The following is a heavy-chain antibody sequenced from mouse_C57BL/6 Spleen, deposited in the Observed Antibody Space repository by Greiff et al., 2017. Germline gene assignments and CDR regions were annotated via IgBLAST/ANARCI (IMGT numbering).Heavy chain of an antibody. CDR1: GFTFSSYG. Sequence: EVMLVESGGDLVKPGGSLKLSCAASGFTFSSYGMSWVRQTPDKRLEWVATISSGGSYTYYPDSVKGRFPISRDNAKNTLYLQMSSLKSEDTAMYYCARRDGSSYWYFDVWGTGTTVTVSS. J-gene: IGHJ1*03. CDR3: ARRDGSSYWYFDV. D-gene: IGHD1-1*01. V-gene: IGHV5-6*01. CDR2: ISSGGSYT.